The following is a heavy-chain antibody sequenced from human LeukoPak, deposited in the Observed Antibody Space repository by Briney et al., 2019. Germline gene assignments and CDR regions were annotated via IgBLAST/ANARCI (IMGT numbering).Heavy chain of an antibody. J-gene: IGHJ5*02. CDR2: INPNSGGT. CDR3: ARDGVRGPPGWFDP. Sequence: GASVKVSCKASGYTFSGYYMHWVRQAHGQGLEWMGWINPNSGGTNYAQKFQGRVTMTRDTSISTAYMELSRLRSDDTAVYYCARDGVRGPPGWFDPWGQGTLVTVSS. CDR1: GYTFSGYY. D-gene: IGHD3-10*01. V-gene: IGHV1-2*02.